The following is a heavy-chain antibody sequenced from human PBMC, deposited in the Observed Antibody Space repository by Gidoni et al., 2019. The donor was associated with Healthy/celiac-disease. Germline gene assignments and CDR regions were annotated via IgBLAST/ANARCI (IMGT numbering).Heavy chain of an antibody. Sequence: QVTLRESGPALVKPTQTLTLTCTFSGFSLSTSGMCVSWIRQPPGKALEWLARIDWDDDKYYSTSLKTRLTISKDTSKNQVVLTMTNMDPVDTATYYCARIIFLRPGAAFDIWGQGTMVTVSS. CDR2: IDWDDDK. J-gene: IGHJ3*02. CDR1: GFSLSTSGMC. CDR3: ARIIFLRPGAAFDI. D-gene: IGHD3-10*01. V-gene: IGHV2-70*15.